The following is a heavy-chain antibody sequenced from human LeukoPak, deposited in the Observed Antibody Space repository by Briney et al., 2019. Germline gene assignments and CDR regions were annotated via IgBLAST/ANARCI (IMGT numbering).Heavy chain of an antibody. J-gene: IGHJ6*03. CDR2: IIPIFGTA. Sequence: GSSVKVSCKASGGTFSSYAISWVRQAPGQGLEWMGGIIPIFGTANYAQKFQGRVTITADESTSTAYMELSSLRSEDTAVYYCAKDAMDGPFLRYFDWSRGYYYMDVWGKGTTVTVSS. CDR3: AKDAMDGPFLRYFDWSRGYYYMDV. V-gene: IGHV1-69*01. D-gene: IGHD3-9*01. CDR1: GGTFSSYA.